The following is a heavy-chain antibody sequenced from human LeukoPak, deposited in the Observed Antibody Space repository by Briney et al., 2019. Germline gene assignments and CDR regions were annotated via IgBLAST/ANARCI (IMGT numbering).Heavy chain of an antibody. CDR2: ISAYKGNT. D-gene: IGHD5-24*01. V-gene: IGHV1-18*01. Sequence: GASVKVSCKASGYTFSSYGITWVRQAPGQGLEWMGWISAYKGNTKYAQKLQGRVIMTTDTSTSTAYMEMRSLRSDDTAVYFCARDLTRDGYTWFDPWGQETLVTVSS. J-gene: IGHJ5*02. CDR1: GYTFSSYG. CDR3: ARDLTRDGYTWFDP.